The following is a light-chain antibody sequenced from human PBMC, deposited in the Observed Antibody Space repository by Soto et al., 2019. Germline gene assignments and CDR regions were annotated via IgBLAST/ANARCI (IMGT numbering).Light chain of an antibody. CDR2: DVS. J-gene: IGLJ1*01. Sequence: QSGLNQRASVSGSPGQSITISCTGTSSDVGAYNSVSWYQQHPGKAPKLIIYDVSTRPSGISDRFSGSKSGNTASLTISGLQAEDESDYYCSSYTTSVTYVFGTGTKVTVL. CDR1: SSDVGAYNS. CDR3: SSYTTSVTYV. V-gene: IGLV2-14*01.